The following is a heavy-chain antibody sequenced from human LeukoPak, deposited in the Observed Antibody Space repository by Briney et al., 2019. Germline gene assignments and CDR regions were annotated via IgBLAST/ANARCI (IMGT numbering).Heavy chain of an antibody. Sequence: GGSLRLSCAASGFTVSSNYMSWVRQAPGKGLEWVSAISGSGGSTYYADSVKGRFTISRDNSKNTLYLQMNSLRAEDTAVYYCAKDKDISSSWYLSGYYFDYWGQGTLVTVSS. CDR1: GFTVSSNY. J-gene: IGHJ4*02. V-gene: IGHV3-23*01. CDR2: ISGSGGST. D-gene: IGHD6-13*01. CDR3: AKDKDISSSWYLSGYYFDY.